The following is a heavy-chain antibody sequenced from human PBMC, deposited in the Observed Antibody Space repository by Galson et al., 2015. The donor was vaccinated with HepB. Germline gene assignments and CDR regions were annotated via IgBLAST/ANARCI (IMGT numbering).Heavy chain of an antibody. CDR3: ARSAYSQTEHHGMDV. J-gene: IGHJ6*02. V-gene: IGHV1-69*06. CDR2: IIPVFSTP. D-gene: IGHD4-11*01. Sequence: SVKVSCKASGGTLSSYAMNWVRQAPGQGLEWMGGIIPVFSTPNYAQKFQGRVTITADKSTSTAYMELRSLRSEDTAVYYCARSAYSQTEHHGMDVWGQGTTVTVSS. CDR1: GGTLSSYA.